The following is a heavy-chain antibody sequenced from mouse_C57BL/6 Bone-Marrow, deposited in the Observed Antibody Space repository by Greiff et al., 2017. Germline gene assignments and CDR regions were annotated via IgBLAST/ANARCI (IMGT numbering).Heavy chain of an antibody. CDR2: IYPTSGRT. CDR1: GYTFTSYW. J-gene: IGHJ2*01. Sequence: QVQLQQPGAELVKPGASVKMSCKASGYTFTSYWITWVKQRPGQGLEWIGDIYPTSGRTNYNAKFKGKAILTVDTSSNTAYMQLISLTSGDSAVFYCARSGPMGRSFDYWGQGTTLTVSS. V-gene: IGHV1-55*01. D-gene: IGHD4-1*01. CDR3: ARSGPMGRSFDY.